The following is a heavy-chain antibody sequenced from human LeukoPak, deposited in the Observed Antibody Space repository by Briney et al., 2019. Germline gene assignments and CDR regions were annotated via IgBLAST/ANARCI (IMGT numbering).Heavy chain of an antibody. Sequence: PSETLSLTCAVSGGSISSSNWWSWVRQPPGKGLEWIGEIYHSGRTNYNPSLKSRVTISVDKSKNQFSLKLSSVTAADTAVYYCASVFSGYYEDHWGQGALVTVSS. CDR2: IYHSGRT. D-gene: IGHD3-22*01. V-gene: IGHV4-4*02. CDR3: ASVFSGYYEDH. J-gene: IGHJ4*02. CDR1: GGSISSSNW.